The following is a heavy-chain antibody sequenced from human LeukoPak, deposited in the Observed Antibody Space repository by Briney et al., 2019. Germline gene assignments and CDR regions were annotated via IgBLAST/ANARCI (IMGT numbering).Heavy chain of an antibody. CDR1: GFTFSSYS. V-gene: IGHV3-21*01. D-gene: IGHD5-24*01. J-gene: IGHJ5*02. CDR2: ISSSSSYI. CDR3: ARDIAQVLVRDGYNL. Sequence: SGGSLRLSCAASGFTFSSYSMNWVRQAPGKGLEWVSSISSSSSYIYCADSVKGRFTISRDNAKNSLYLQMNSLRAEDTAVYYCARDIAQVLVRDGYNLWGQGTLVTVSS.